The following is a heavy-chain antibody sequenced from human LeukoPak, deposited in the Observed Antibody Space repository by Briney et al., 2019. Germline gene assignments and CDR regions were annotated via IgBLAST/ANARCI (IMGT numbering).Heavy chain of an antibody. V-gene: IGHV3-7*04. CDR1: GFTFSSYW. CDR3: ARASSIVAAANWYFDL. CDR2: LKQDGSEK. D-gene: IGHD1-26*01. Sequence: PGGSLRLSCAASGFTFSSYWMSWVRQAPGKGLEWVANLKQDGSEKYYVDSVKGRFTISRDNAKNSLYLQMNSLRAEDTAVYYCARASSIVAAANWYFDLWGRGTLVTVSS. J-gene: IGHJ2*01.